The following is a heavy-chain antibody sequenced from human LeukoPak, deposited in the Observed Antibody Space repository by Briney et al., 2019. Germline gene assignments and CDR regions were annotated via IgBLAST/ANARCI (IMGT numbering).Heavy chain of an antibody. CDR3: AKGMGGYYSRPFDY. J-gene: IGHJ4*02. D-gene: IGHD3-22*01. V-gene: IGHV3-23*01. CDR1: GFTFSSYA. CDR2: ISGSGGST. Sequence: GGSLRLSCAAPGFTFSSYAMSWVRQAPGKGLEWVSAISGSGGSTYYADSVKGRFTISRDNSKNTLYLQMNSLRAEDTAVYYCAKGMGGYYSRPFDYWGQGTLVTVSS.